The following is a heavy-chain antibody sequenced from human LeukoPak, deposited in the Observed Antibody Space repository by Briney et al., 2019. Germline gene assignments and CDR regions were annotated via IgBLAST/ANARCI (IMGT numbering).Heavy chain of an antibody. J-gene: IGHJ4*02. CDR2: ISWNSGSI. D-gene: IGHD2-2*01. V-gene: IGHV3-9*01. Sequence: PGRSLRLSCAASGFTFDDYAMHWVRQAPGKGLEWVSGISWNSGSIGYADSVKGRFTISRDNAKRSLVLQMNSLRAEDTAVYYCVRAHGTYAPLGYWGQGTLVTVSS. CDR1: GFTFDDYA. CDR3: VRAHGTYAPLGY.